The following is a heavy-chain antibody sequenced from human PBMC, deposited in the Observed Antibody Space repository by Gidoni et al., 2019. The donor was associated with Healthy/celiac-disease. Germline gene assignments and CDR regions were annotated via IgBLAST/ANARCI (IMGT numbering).Heavy chain of an antibody. CDR2: IKQDGSEK. Sequence: EVQLVESGGGLVQPGGSLRISCAASGFTFSSYWMSWVRQAPGKGVEWVGNIKQDGSEKYYVDSVKGRFTISRDNAKNSLYLQMNSLRAEDTAVYYCAREEWDSSGYYPFDYWGQGTLVTVSS. CDR1: GFTFSSYW. CDR3: AREEWDSSGYYPFDY. V-gene: IGHV3-7*03. D-gene: IGHD3-22*01. J-gene: IGHJ4*02.